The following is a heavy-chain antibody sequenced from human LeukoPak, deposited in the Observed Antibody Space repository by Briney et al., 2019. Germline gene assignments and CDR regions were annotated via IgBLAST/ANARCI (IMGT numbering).Heavy chain of an antibody. Sequence: GGSLRLSCAASGFTFSSYAMSWVRQAPGKGLEWVSSISNSGGSTYYADSVKGRFTISRDNSKNTLSLQMNSLRAEDTATYYCAKDLGFCGSTSCLLDFWGQGSLVTVSS. J-gene: IGHJ4*02. CDR3: AKDLGFCGSTSCLLDF. CDR1: GFTFSSYA. CDR2: ISNSGGST. V-gene: IGHV3-23*01. D-gene: IGHD2-2*01.